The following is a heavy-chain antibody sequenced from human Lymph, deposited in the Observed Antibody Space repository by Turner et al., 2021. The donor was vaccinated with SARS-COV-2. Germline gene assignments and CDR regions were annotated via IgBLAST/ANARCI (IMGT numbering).Heavy chain of an antibody. CDR3: AKNEMAMIVVVITLFDY. D-gene: IGHD3-22*01. V-gene: IGHV3-23*01. Sequence: EVQLLESGGGLVQPGGSLRLSCAASGFTFSSYAMSWVRPAQGKGREWVSTISGSGGSTYYADSVKGRFTISRDNSKNTLYLQMNSLRAEDTAVYYCAKNEMAMIVVVITLFDYWGQGTLVTVSS. CDR2: ISGSGGST. J-gene: IGHJ4*02. CDR1: GFTFSSYA.